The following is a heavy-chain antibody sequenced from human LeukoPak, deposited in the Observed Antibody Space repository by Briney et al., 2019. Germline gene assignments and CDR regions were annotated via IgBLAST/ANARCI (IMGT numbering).Heavy chain of an antibody. CDR2: VYYSGGT. J-gene: IGHJ3*02. CDR3: ARDFMDYALGGDAFDI. D-gene: IGHD3-16*01. CDR1: GASMSNSF. V-gene: IGHV4-59*01. Sequence: SETLSLTCTVSGASMSNSFWSWIRQPAGKGLEWIGYVYYSGGTSYNPSLKSRVTISADTSKNQFSLRLTSVTAADTAVYYCARDFMDYALGGDAFDIWGPGTGVTVS.